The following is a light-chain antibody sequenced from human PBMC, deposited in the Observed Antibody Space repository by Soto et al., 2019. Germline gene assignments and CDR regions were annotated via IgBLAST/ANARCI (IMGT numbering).Light chain of an antibody. CDR3: SSNTRTSALV. V-gene: IGLV2-14*01. CDR2: EVI. Sequence: QSALTQPASVSGSPGQSITVSCTGTSSDVGGYGSVSWFQQHPGKAPKLMIYEVINRPSGVSNRFSGSKSGNTAYLTISGLQPEDEAGYYCSSNTRTSALVVGSGTKVTVL. CDR1: SSDVGGYGS. J-gene: IGLJ1*01.